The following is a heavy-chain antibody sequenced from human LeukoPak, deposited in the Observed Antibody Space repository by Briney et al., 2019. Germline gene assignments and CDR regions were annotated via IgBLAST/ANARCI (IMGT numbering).Heavy chain of an antibody. CDR3: AKGWYQRSSGFDI. V-gene: IGHV3-23*01. CDR2: ISGSGGST. J-gene: IGHJ3*02. CDR1: GFTFSSYA. D-gene: IGHD6-13*01. Sequence: GGSLRLSCAASGFTFSSYAMSWVRQAPGKGLEWVSVISGSGGSTYYADSVKGRFTISRDNSKNTLYLQMNSLRAEDTAVYYCAKGWYQRSSGFDIWGQGTMVTVSS.